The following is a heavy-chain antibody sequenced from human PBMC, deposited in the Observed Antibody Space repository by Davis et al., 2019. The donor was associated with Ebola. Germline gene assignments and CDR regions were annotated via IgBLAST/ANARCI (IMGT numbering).Heavy chain of an antibody. D-gene: IGHD6-19*01. J-gene: IGHJ6*03. CDR1: GFTFSSYA. Sequence: PGGSLRLSCAASGFTFSSYAMHWVRQAPGKGLEWVAVISYDGSNKYYADSVKGRFTISRDNSKNTLYLQMNSLRAEDTAVYYCARGPVKKIAVAGTEYYYYYYMDVWGKGTTVTVSS. V-gene: IGHV3-30-3*01. CDR3: ARGPVKKIAVAGTEYYYYYYMDV. CDR2: ISYDGSNK.